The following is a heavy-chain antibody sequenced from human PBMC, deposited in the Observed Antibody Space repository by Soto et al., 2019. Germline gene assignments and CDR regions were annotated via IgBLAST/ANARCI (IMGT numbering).Heavy chain of an antibody. CDR3: AREGSAVVVVAATDNWFDP. CDR1: GGTFSSYA. J-gene: IGHJ5*02. CDR2: IIPIFGTA. V-gene: IGHV1-69*06. D-gene: IGHD2-15*01. Sequence: ASVKVSCKASGGTFSSYAISWVRQAPGQGLEWMGGIIPIFGTANYAQKFQGRVTITADKSTSTAYMELSSLRSEDTAVYYCAREGSAVVVVAATDNWFDPWGQGTLVTVSS.